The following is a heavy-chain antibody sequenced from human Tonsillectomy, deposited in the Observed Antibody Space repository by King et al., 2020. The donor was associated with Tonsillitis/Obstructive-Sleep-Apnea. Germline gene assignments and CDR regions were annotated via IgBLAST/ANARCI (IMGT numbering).Heavy chain of an antibody. V-gene: IGHV3-23*04. J-gene: IGHJ4*02. Sequence: VQLVESGGGLVQPGGSLRLSCVASGFTFSNYALSWVRQAPGKGLEWVSGFGGSRGSTYYADSVKGRFAISRDDSRNTLYLQMNSLRAEDTAVYYCARVHILDFGGQGPRVTVPS. D-gene: IGHD2-21*01. CDR1: GFTFSNYA. CDR3: ARVHILDF. CDR2: FGGSRGST.